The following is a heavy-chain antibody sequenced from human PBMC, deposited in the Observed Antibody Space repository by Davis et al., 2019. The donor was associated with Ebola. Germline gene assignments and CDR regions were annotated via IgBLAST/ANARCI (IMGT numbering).Heavy chain of an antibody. CDR2: IKKEGSDK. D-gene: IGHD1-20*01. J-gene: IGHJ4*02. CDR1: GFTFDTYS. CDR3: ARSRLTGASFDY. V-gene: IGHV3-7*01. Sequence: PGGSLRLSSAASGFTFDTYSMTWVRQAPGKGLEWVAHIKKEGSDKYYVGSVKGRFTISRDNAKNSLYLQMESLRVEDTAVYYCARSRLTGASFDYWGQGTLVTVSS.